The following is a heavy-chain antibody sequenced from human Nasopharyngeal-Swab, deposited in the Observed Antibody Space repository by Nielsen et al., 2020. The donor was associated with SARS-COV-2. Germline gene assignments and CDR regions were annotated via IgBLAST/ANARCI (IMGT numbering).Heavy chain of an antibody. J-gene: IGHJ4*02. V-gene: IGHV3-73*01. Sequence: GGSLRLSCAASGFIFSASAIHWVRQASGKGLEWVGRIGDKEHNYATTYGASVQGRFTISRDDSKNTAFLQMDGLKTEDTALYYCATDFYFDYWGQGTLVTVSS. CDR1: GFIFSASA. CDR3: ATDFYFDY. CDR2: IGDKEHNYAT.